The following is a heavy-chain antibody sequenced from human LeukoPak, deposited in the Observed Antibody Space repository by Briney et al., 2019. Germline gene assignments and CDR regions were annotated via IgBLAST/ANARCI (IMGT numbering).Heavy chain of an antibody. J-gene: IGHJ6*02. CDR3: AKDGAVAGTDYYYGMDV. CDR2: ISSSGSTI. V-gene: IGHV3-48*03. D-gene: IGHD6-19*01. CDR1: GFTFSSYE. Sequence: WGSLRLSCAASGFTFSSYEMNWVRQAPGKGLEWVSYISSSGSTIYYADSVKGRFTISRDNAKSSLYLQMNSLRAEDTALYYCAKDGAVAGTDYYYGMDVWGQGTKVTVSS.